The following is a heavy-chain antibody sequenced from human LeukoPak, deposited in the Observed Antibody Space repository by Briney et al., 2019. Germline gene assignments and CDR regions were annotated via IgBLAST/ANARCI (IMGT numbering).Heavy chain of an antibody. V-gene: IGHV1-69*05. CDR3: ARNLHDSSGYYDFDAFDI. Sequence: SVKVSCKASGGTFSSYAISWVRQAPGQGLEWMGGIIPIFGTANYAQKFQGRVTMTRDMSTSTVYMGLSSLRSEDTAVYYCARNLHDSSGYYDFDAFDIWGQGTMVTVSS. CDR2: IIPIFGTA. J-gene: IGHJ3*02. D-gene: IGHD3-22*01. CDR1: GGTFSSYA.